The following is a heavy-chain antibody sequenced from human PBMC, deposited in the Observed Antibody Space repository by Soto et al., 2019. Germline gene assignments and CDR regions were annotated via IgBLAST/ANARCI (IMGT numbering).Heavy chain of an antibody. Sequence: EVHLLESGGGLAQPGRSLRLSCAASGFVFNNYAMTWVRQAPGKGLERVSSISGNGDKTYYAESLKGRVTISRDNSENTLYLQIDSLRAEDTAIYFCAKDIGGYLVGPLHYWGQGTLVTVSS. CDR1: GFVFNNYA. J-gene: IGHJ4*02. D-gene: IGHD3-22*01. CDR3: AKDIGGYLVGPLHY. V-gene: IGHV3-23*01. CDR2: ISGNGDKT.